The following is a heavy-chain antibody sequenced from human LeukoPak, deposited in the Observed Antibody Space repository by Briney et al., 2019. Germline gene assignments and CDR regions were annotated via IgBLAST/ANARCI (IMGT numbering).Heavy chain of an antibody. Sequence: SGTLSLTCAVSGGSISSSNWWSWVRQPPGKGLKWIGEIYHSGSTNYNPSLKSRVTISVDKSKNQFSLKLSSVTAADTAVYYCARGGALAVAGTHRPFDYWGQGTLVTVSS. D-gene: IGHD6-19*01. CDR1: GGSISSSNW. J-gene: IGHJ4*02. CDR2: IYHSGST. CDR3: ARGGALAVAGTHRPFDY. V-gene: IGHV4-4*02.